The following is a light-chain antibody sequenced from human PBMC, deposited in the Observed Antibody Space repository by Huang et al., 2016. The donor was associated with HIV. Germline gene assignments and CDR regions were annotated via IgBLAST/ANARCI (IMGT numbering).Light chain of an antibody. V-gene: IGKV4-1*01. CDR2: WAS. CDR1: QSVLYTSNSKNY. CDR3: QQYYRIPQT. J-gene: IGKJ1*01. Sequence: DIVMTQSPDSLTVSLGERATTKCRSSQSVLYTSNSKNYLAWFQQKPGQAPRLLIYWASARESGVPDRFSGSGSGTDFTLTISRLEAEDAAIYYCQQYYRIPQTFGQGTRVEI.